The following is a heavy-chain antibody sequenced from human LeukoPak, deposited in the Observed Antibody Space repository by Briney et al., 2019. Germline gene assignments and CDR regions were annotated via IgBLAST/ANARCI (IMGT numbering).Heavy chain of an antibody. J-gene: IGHJ4*02. CDR1: GFSFSRYT. D-gene: IGHD3-3*01. Sequence: GGSLRLSCAASGFSFSRYTMSWVRQAPGKGLEWISFIGGSGDSTYYADSVKGRFSISRDNSKNTLYLQMNSLRAEDTALYYCAKDASFTIFYTDYWGLGTLVTVSS. V-gene: IGHV3-23*01. CDR3: AKDASFTIFYTDY. CDR2: IGGSGDST.